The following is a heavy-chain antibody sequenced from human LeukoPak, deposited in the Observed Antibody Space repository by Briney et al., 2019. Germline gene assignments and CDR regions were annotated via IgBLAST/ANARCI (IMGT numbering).Heavy chain of an antibody. Sequence: GGSLRLSCAASGFTFSSYGMSWVRQAPGKGLEWVSGISGSGGKTDYADSVRGRFTISRDNSKSTLSLQMNSLRAEDTAIYYCATYRQVLLPFESWGQGTLVTVSS. CDR3: ATYRQVLLPFES. V-gene: IGHV3-23*01. J-gene: IGHJ4*02. CDR2: ISGSGGKT. CDR1: GFTFSSYG. D-gene: IGHD2-8*02.